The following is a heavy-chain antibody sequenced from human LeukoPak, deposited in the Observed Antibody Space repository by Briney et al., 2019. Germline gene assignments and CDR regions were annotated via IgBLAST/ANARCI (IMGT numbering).Heavy chain of an antibody. Sequence: ASVKVSCKASGYTFSGYYMHWVRQAPGQGLEWMGWINPNSGGTNYAQKFQGRVTMTRDTSISTAYMELSRLRSDDTAVYYCAREVRVTMNYYYYYMDVWGKGTTVTVSS. CDR1: GYTFSGYY. CDR3: AREVRVTMNYYYYYMDV. V-gene: IGHV1-2*02. D-gene: IGHD4-11*01. J-gene: IGHJ6*03. CDR2: INPNSGGT.